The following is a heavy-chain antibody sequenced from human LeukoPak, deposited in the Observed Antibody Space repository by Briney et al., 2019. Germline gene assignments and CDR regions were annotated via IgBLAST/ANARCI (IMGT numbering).Heavy chain of an antibody. J-gene: IGHJ4*02. D-gene: IGHD6-13*01. CDR3: ASVYSSSEGFDY. CDR1: GYTFTSYD. V-gene: IGHV1-8*03. CDR2: MNPNSGNT. Sequence: GASVKLPYKASGYTFTSYDTHWVRQPSAQALEWMVWMNPNSGNTGYAQKFQGRVTITRNTSISTAYMELSSLRSEDTAVYYCASVYSSSEGFDYWGQGTLVTVSS.